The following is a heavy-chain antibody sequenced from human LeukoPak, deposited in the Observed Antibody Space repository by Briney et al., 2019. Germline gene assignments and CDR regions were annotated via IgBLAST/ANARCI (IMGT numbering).Heavy chain of an antibody. CDR3: ARGRDDDFWSGYFPGYMDV. CDR1: GYTYTSYD. Sequence: GASVKVSCKASGYTYTSYDINWVRQATGQGLEWMGWMNPNSGNTGYAQKFQGRVTITRNTSISTAYMELSSLRSEDTAVYYCARGRDDDFWSGYFPGYMDVWGKGTTVTVSS. J-gene: IGHJ6*03. CDR2: MNPNSGNT. V-gene: IGHV1-8*03. D-gene: IGHD3-3*01.